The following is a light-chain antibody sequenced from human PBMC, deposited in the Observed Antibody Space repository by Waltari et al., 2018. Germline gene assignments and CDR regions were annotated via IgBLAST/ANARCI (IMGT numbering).Light chain of an antibody. CDR3: LLYFGGAWV. V-gene: IGLV7-43*01. CDR1: TVAVTSTYY. J-gene: IGLJ3*02. Sequence: QTVVTQEPSLTVSPGGTVTLTCASNTVAVTSTYYPNWFQQKPGQAPRGLIYSTSNKHSWTPARFSGSLLGGKAALTLSGVQLEDEAEYYCLLYFGGAWVFGGGTKLTVL. CDR2: STS.